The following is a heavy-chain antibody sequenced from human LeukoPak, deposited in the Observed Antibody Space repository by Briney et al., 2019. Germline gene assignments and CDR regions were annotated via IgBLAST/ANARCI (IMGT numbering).Heavy chain of an antibody. J-gene: IGHJ6*02. V-gene: IGHV6-1*01. Sequence: SQTLSLTCAISGDSVSSNSAAWNWIRQSPSRGLEWLGRTYYRSKWYNDYAVSVKSRMTINPDTSKNQFSLQLNSVTPEDTAVYYCARDRSSGWYRDYYYYGMDVWGQGTTVTVSS. CDR3: ARDRSSGWYRDYYYYGMDV. D-gene: IGHD6-19*01. CDR1: GDSVSSNSAA. CDR2: TYYRSKWYN.